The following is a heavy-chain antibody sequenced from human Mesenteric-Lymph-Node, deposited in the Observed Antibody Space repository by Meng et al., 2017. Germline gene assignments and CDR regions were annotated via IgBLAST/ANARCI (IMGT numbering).Heavy chain of an antibody. CDR3: ARVTMIGYFDY. CDR2: ISGHNGNT. D-gene: IGHD3-22*01. V-gene: IGHV1-18*01. J-gene: IGHJ4*01. CDR1: GYTFTNYG. Sequence: QVQLVQSGAEVKKPGASVKVSCKASGYTFTNYGISWVRQAPGQGLEWMGWISGHNGNTKYAQQFQGRVTMTTDTSTSTAYMELRSLRADDTAVYYCARVTMIGYFDYWGQGTLVTVSS.